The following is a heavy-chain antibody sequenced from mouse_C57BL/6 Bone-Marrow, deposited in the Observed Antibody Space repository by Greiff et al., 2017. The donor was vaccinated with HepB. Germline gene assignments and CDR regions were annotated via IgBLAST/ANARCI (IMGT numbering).Heavy chain of an antibody. V-gene: IGHV7-1*01. D-gene: IGHD2-5*01. J-gene: IGHJ4*01. Sequence: EVNVEESGGGLVQSGRSLRLSCATSGFTFSDFYMEWVRQAPGKGLEWIAASRNKANDYTTEYSASVKGRFIVSRDTSQSILYLQMNALRAEDTAIYYCARDANSNYEGNAMDYWGQGTSVTVSS. CDR3: ARDANSNYEGNAMDY. CDR2: SRNKANDYTT. CDR1: GFTFSDFY.